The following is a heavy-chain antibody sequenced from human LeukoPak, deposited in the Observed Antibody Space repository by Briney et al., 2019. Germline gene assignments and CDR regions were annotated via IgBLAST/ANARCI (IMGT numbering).Heavy chain of an antibody. CDR3: AKDRAYYSDSSGYYLVRAYYY. CDR2: ISGSGGST. V-gene: IGHV3-23*01. J-gene: IGHJ4*02. D-gene: IGHD3-22*01. CDR1: GFTFSTYA. Sequence: GGSLRLSCAASGFTFSTYAMSWVRQAPGKGLEWVSGISGSGGSTFYADSVKGRFTISRDNSKNTLYLQMNSLRAEDTAVYYCAKDRAYYSDSSGYYLVRAYYYWGQGSLVTVSS.